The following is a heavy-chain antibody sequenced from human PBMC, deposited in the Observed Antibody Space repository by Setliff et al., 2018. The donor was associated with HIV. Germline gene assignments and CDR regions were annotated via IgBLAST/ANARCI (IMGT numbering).Heavy chain of an antibody. CDR3: TAALQQQVVRWFDP. D-gene: IGHD6-13*01. V-gene: IGHV3-15*01. CDR2: ISGTT. CDR1: GFTFSSAW. J-gene: IGHJ5*02. Sequence: GGSLRLSCAASGFTFSSAWMIWVRQAPGKGLDWVGLISGTTDYAAPVKGRFTISRDDSKNTLYLQMNSLKTEDTAVYYCTAALQQQVVRWFDPWGQGTLVTVSS.